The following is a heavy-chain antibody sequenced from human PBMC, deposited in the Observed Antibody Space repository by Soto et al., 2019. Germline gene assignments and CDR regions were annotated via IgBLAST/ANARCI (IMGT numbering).Heavy chain of an antibody. V-gene: IGHV1-69*13. J-gene: IGHJ4*02. CDR2: VMPIFDAS. CDR1: RGTFSRYA. Sequence: SVNVSCKTSRGTFSRYAINWVRQAPGQGLEWIGGVMPIFDASHYAQKFQGRVTITANETTDTVFMELSTLRSEDTAVYYCARDNSGYLDYWGQGTPVTSPQ. CDR3: ARDNSGYLDY. D-gene: IGHD3-22*01.